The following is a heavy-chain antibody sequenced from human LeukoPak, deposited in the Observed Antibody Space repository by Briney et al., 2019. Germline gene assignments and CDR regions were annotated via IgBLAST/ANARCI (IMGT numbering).Heavy chain of an antibody. CDR2: IYHSGST. J-gene: IGHJ6*02. CDR1: GGSISSGGYY. CDR3: ARDSTFLYGMDV. V-gene: IGHV4-39*07. D-gene: IGHD3-16*01. Sequence: SETLSLTCTVSGGSISSGGYYWSWVRQPPGKGLEWIGEIYHSGSTNYNPSLKSRVTISVDKSKNQFSLKLSSVTAADTAVYYCARDSTFLYGMDVWGQGTTVTVSS.